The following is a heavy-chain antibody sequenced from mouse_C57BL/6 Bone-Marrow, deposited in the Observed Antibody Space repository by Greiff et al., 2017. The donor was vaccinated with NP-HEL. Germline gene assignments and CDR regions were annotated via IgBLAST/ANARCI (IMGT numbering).Heavy chain of an antibody. Sequence: VQLQQPGAELVKPGASVKMSCKASGYTFTSYWITWVKQRPGQGLEWIGDIYPGSGSTNYNEKFKSKATLTVDTSSSTAYMQLSSLTSEDSAVYYCARFDITTVVARSFDYWGQGTTLTVSS. CDR1: GYTFTSYW. D-gene: IGHD1-1*01. CDR2: IYPGSGST. CDR3: ARFDITTVVARSFDY. V-gene: IGHV1-55*01. J-gene: IGHJ2*01.